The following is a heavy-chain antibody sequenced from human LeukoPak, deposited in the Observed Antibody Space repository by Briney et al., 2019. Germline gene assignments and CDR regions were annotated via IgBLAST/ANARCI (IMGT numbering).Heavy chain of an antibody. V-gene: IGHV3-11*04. CDR2: ISSSSSTI. J-gene: IGHJ3*02. D-gene: IGHD6-13*01. CDR3: ARSSWYLDDDAFDI. Sequence: PGGSLRLSCAASGFTFSDYYMSWIRQAPGKGLEWVSYISSSSSTIYYADSVKGRFTISRDNAKNSLYLQMNSLRAEDTAVYYCARSSWYLDDDAFDIWGQGTMVTVSS. CDR1: GFTFSDYY.